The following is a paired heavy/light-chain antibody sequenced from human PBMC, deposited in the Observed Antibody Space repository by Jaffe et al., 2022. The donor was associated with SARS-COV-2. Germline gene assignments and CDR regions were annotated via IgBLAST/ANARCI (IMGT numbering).Heavy chain of an antibody. V-gene: IGHV3-48*01. CDR2: ISYSGTTI. J-gene: IGHJ4*02. Sequence: EVQLVESGGGLVQPGGSLRLSCAASGFTFRTYNMNWVRQAPGKGLEWLSYISYSGTTIYYADSVKGRFTISRDNAKNSLYLQLHSLRTEDTAVYFCAREESGWYYLAYWGQGTLVTVSS. CDR1: GFTFRTYN. CDR3: AREESGWYYLAY. D-gene: IGHD6-19*01.
Light chain of an antibody. V-gene: IGKV1-39*01. J-gene: IGKJ2*01. CDR1: QSISNY. CDR3: QQSYYNPRT. CDR2: AAS. Sequence: DIQMTQSPSSLSASVGDRVTITCRASQSISNYLNWYHQKPGKAPKLLIYAASTLQSGVPSRFSGSGSGTDFTLTISSLQPEDFATYYCQQSYYNPRTFGQGTKLEIK.